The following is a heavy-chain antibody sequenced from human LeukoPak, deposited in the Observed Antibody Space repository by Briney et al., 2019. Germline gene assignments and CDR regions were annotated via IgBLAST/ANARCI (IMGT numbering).Heavy chain of an antibody. CDR1: GFTFSSYA. J-gene: IGHJ4*02. CDR2: IFGSGGST. D-gene: IGHD3-22*01. V-gene: IGHV3-23*01. CDR3: AKRGVVIRVILVGFHKEANYFDS. Sequence: GGSLRLSCAASGFTFSSYAMYWVRQAPGKGLEWVSGIFGSGGSTHYADSVKGRFTVSRDNPKTTLYLQMNSLRAEDTAVYFCAKRGVVIRVILVGFHKEANYFDSWGQGALVTVSS.